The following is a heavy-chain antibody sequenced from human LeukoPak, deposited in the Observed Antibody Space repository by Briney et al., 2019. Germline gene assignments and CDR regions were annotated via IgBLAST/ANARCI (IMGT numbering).Heavy chain of an antibody. Sequence: GGSLRLSCAASGFTFSDYYMSWIRQAPGKGLEWVSYISSSGSTIYYADSVKGRFTISRDNAKNSLYLQMNSLRAEDTAVYYCARGAYYDSSGYRPNWFDPWGQGTLVTVSS. CDR3: ARGAYYDSSGYRPNWFDP. CDR2: ISSSGSTI. J-gene: IGHJ5*02. V-gene: IGHV3-11*04. D-gene: IGHD3-22*01. CDR1: GFTFSDYY.